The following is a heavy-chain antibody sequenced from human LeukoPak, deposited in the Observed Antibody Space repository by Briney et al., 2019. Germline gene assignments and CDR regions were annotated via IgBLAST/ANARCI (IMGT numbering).Heavy chain of an antibody. D-gene: IGHD1-26*01. V-gene: IGHV4-59*12. CDR3: ARDLRSGSYGDYYYYMDV. CDR1: GGSISSYY. CDR2: IYYSGST. J-gene: IGHJ6*03. Sequence: SETLSLTCTVSGGSISSYYWSWIRQPPGKGLEWIGYIYYSGSTNYNPSLKSRVTMSVDTSKNQFSLKLSSVTAADTAVYYCARDLRSGSYGDYYYYMDVWGKGTTVTVSS.